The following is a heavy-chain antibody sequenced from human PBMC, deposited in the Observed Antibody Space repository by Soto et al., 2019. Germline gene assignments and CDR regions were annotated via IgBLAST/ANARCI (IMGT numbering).Heavy chain of an antibody. V-gene: IGHV3-23*01. J-gene: IGHJ4*02. D-gene: IGHD3-22*01. CDR1: GFTFSSYA. CDR2: ISGSGGST. CDR3: AKVMIVLVIDSGGAFDY. Sequence: VQLLESGGGLVQPGGSLRLSCAASGFTFSSYAMSWVRQAPGKGLEWVSAISGSGGSTYYADSVKGRFTISRDNSQNTLYLQMNSLRAEDTAVYYCAKVMIVLVIDSGGAFDYWGQGTLVTVSS.